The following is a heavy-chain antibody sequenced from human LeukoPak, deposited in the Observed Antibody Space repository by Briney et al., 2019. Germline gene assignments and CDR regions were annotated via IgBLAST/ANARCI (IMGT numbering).Heavy chain of an antibody. CDR2: IKQDGSEK. CDR3: AGGSHFDY. Sequence: PGGSLRLSCAASGFTFSSYAMHWVRQAPGKGLEWVANIKQDGSEKYSVDSVRGRFTISRDNAKNSLYLQMNSLRAEDTAVYYCAGGSHFDYWGQGTLVAVSS. V-gene: IGHV3-7*01. CDR1: GFTFSSYA. J-gene: IGHJ4*02.